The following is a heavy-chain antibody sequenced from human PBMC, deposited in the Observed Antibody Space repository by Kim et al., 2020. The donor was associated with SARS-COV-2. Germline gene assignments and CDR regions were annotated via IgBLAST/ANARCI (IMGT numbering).Heavy chain of an antibody. V-gene: IGHV3-48*03. CDR3: ARNLGAAAAGVFDP. CDR1: GFTFSSYE. CDR2: ISSSGSTI. D-gene: IGHD6-13*01. J-gene: IGHJ5*02. Sequence: GGSLRLSCAASGFTFSSYEMNWVRQAPGKGLEWVSYISSSGSTIYYADSVKGRFTVSRDNAKNSLYLQMNSLRAEDTAVYYCARNLGAAAAGVFDPWGQGTLVTVSS.